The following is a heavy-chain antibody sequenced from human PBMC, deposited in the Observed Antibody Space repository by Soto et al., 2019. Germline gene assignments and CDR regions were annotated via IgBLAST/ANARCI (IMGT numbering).Heavy chain of an antibody. CDR2: ISGSGGST. CDR3: AKDYYDSSGYPFQYGMDV. D-gene: IGHD3-22*01. V-gene: IGHV3-23*01. CDR1: GFTFSSYA. J-gene: IGHJ6*02. Sequence: EVQLLESGGGLVQPGGSLRLSCAASGFTFSSYAMSWVRQAPGKGLEWVSAISGSGGSTYYADSVKGRFTISRDNSKNTLYLQMNSVRAEDTAVYYCAKDYYDSSGYPFQYGMDVWGQGTTVTVSS.